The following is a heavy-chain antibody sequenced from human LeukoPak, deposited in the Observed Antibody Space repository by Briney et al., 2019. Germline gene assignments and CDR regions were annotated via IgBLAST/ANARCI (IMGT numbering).Heavy chain of an antibody. CDR1: GYSFPIYW. J-gene: IGHJ4*02. V-gene: IGHV5-51*01. CDR2: IYPGDSDT. D-gene: IGHD3-10*01. CDR3: ARRSPYGSGTNYLFDY. Sequence: GESLPISGQCSGYSFPIYWIAGVRQLPGKGLERMGIIYPGDSDTRYSPSFQGQITISGDQSLSTAYLQSSSLTASDPAMYYCARRSPYGSGTNYLFDYWGQGTRLTVSS.